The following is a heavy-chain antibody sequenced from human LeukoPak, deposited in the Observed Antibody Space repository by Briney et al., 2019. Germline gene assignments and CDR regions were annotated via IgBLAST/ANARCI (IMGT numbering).Heavy chain of an antibody. CDR2: IYPGDSDP. CDR1: GYSFTSYW. Sequence: GESLKISCKGAGYSFTSYWIGWARQMPGKGLEGMGIIYPGDSDPRYSPSFQGQVTISADKSISTAYLQWSSLKASDTAMYYCARGYDYVGYFDYWGQGTLVTVSS. CDR3: ARGYDYVGYFDY. J-gene: IGHJ4*02. V-gene: IGHV5-51*01. D-gene: IGHD5-12*01.